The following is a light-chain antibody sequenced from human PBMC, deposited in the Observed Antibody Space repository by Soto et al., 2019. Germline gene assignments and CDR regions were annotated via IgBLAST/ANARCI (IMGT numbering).Light chain of an antibody. CDR2: EVS. J-gene: IGLJ1*01. Sequence: QSALTQPASVSGSPGQSVTISCTGTSSDVGGYQYVTWYQQHPGKAPKLMIYEVSNRPSGVSNRFSGSKSGNTASLTISGLQAEDEADYYCSSYTSSRTLLYVFGTGTKLNVL. CDR1: SSDVGGYQY. V-gene: IGLV2-14*01. CDR3: SSYTSSRTLLYV.